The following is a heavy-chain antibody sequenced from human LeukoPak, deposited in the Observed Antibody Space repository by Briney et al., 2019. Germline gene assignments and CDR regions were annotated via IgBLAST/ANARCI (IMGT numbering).Heavy chain of an antibody. CDR2: INHSGST. CDR1: GGSFSGYY. Sequence: SETLSLTCAVYGGSFSGYYWSWIRQPLGKGLEWIGEINHSGSTNYNPSLKSRVTISVDTSKNQFSLKLSSVTAADTAVYYCARGHCSSTSCYILRFDPWGQGTLVTVSS. V-gene: IGHV4-34*01. J-gene: IGHJ5*02. D-gene: IGHD2-2*02. CDR3: ARGHCSSTSCYILRFDP.